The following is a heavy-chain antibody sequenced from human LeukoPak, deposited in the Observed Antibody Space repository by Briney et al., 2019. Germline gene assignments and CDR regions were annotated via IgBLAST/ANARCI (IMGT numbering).Heavy chain of an antibody. J-gene: IGHJ4*02. V-gene: IGHV4-59*01. CDR2: IYYSGST. Sequence: PSETLSLTCTVSGGSISSYYWSWIRQPPGKGLEWIGYIYYSGSTNYNPSLKSRVTISVDTSMNQFSLKLSSVTAADTAVYYCATYSSSWPRGFDYWGQGTLVTVSS. D-gene: IGHD6-13*01. CDR1: GGSISSYY. CDR3: ATYSSSWPRGFDY.